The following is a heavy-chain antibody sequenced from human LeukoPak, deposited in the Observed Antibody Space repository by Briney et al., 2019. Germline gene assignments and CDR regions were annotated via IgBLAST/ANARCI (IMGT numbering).Heavy chain of an antibody. Sequence: GGSLRLSCVPSGITFSNSALSWVRQAPGKGLEWVSTITKSGDQTYYADSVKGRFTISRDNSKNTLYLQMNSLRAEDTAVYYCAKDRRAAGQFDAFDIWGQGTMVTVSS. CDR2: ITKSGDQT. J-gene: IGHJ3*02. CDR1: GITFSNSA. V-gene: IGHV3-23*01. CDR3: AKDRRAAGQFDAFDI. D-gene: IGHD6-13*01.